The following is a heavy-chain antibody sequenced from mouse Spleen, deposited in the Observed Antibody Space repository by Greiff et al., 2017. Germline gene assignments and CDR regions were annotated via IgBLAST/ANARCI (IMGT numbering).Heavy chain of an antibody. D-gene: IGHD2-1*01. J-gene: IGHJ2*01. CDR3: ARGGNYVEDYFDY. CDR2: ISNSGVNT. V-gene: IGHV5-6-4*01. Sequence: EVNLVESGGDLVELGGSLTLSCAASGFTFSAYYMSWVRQTPEKRLEWVALISNSGVNTYYPDSVKGRFTISRDNAKNTLYLQKTSLNSEDTAVYYCARGGNYVEDYFDYWGQGTILTVSS. CDR1: GFTFSAYY.